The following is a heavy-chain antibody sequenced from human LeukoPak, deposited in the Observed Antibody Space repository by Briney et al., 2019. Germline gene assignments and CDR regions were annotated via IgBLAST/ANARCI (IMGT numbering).Heavy chain of an antibody. CDR2: IFMSGST. D-gene: IGHD6-6*01. J-gene: IGHJ4*02. Sequence: PSETLSLTCTVSSGSLGSYYWNWLRQPAGKGLEWVGRIFMSGSTDYNPSLKSRVTMSVDTSKNQFSLKLNSVTAADTAFYYCAREYSSSSGKALDYWGQGTLVTVSS. CDR3: AREYSSSSGKALDY. V-gene: IGHV4-4*07. CDR1: SGSLGSYY.